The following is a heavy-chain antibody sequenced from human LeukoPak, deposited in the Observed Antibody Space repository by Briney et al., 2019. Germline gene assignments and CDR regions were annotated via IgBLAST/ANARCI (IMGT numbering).Heavy chain of an antibody. CDR3: AKSRAPTANPDAFDI. CDR2: IGYGGSKE. D-gene: IGHD4/OR15-4a*01. J-gene: IGHJ3*02. Sequence: GGSLRLSCVGSGFPFSNYGIHWVRQAPGKGLEWVAFIGYGGSKEYYADSVKGRFTIYRDNSKRSLYFQMSSLRPEDTAVYYCAKSRAPTANPDAFDIWGQGTLVTVSS. CDR1: GFPFSNYG. V-gene: IGHV3-30*02.